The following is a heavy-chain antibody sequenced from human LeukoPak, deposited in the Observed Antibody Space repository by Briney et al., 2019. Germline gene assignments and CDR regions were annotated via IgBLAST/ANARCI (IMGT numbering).Heavy chain of an antibody. J-gene: IGHJ4*02. V-gene: IGHV3-30*02. CDR2: IRYDGSNK. D-gene: IGHD5-24*01. CDR3: AKDMGRWLQPIDY. CDR1: GFTFSSYG. Sequence: GGSLRLSCAASGFTFSSYGMHWVRQAPGKGLEWVAFIRYDGSNKYYADSVKGRFTISGDNSKNTLYLQMNSLRAEDTAVYYCAKDMGRWLQPIDYWGQGTLVTVSS.